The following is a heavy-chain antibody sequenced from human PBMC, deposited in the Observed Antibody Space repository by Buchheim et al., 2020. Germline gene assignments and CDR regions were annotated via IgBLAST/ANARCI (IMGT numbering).Heavy chain of an antibody. Sequence: EVQLLESGGGLVQPGGSLRLSCAASGFTFSSYAMSWVRQAPGKGLEWVSAISGSGGSTYYADSVKGRFTISRDNSKNTLYLQMNSLRAEDTAVYYCAKDREYYDFWSGYSYYFDYWGQGTL. D-gene: IGHD3-3*01. CDR1: GFTFSSYA. J-gene: IGHJ4*02. CDR3: AKDREYYDFWSGYSYYFDY. CDR2: ISGSGGST. V-gene: IGHV3-23*01.